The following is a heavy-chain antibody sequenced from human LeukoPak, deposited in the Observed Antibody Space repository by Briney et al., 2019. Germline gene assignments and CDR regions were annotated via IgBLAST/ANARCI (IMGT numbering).Heavy chain of an antibody. D-gene: IGHD6-19*01. CDR3: ARHTSGQPFDY. V-gene: IGHV3-11*06. J-gene: IGHJ4*02. CDR1: GFTFSDYY. Sequence: GGSLRLSCAAAGFTFSDYYMSWIRQAPGKGLEWVSYISSASSYTNYADSVKGRYTISRDNAKNSLYLQMNSLRGEDTAVYYCARHTSGQPFDYWGQGTLVTVSS. CDR2: ISSASSYT.